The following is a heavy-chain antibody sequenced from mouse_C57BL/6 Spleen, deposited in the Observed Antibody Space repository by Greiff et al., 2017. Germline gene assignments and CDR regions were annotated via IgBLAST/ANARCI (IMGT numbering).Heavy chain of an antibody. CDR2: ISNGGGST. J-gene: IGHJ4*01. D-gene: IGHD6-5*01. Sequence: DVMLVESGGGLVQPGGSLKLSCAASGFTFSDYYMYWVRQTPEQRLEWVAYISNGGGSTYYPDTVKGRFTISRDNAKNTQYLQMSRLKSEDTAMYYCARHAYDFYAMDYWGQGTSVTVSS. V-gene: IGHV5-12*01. CDR3: ARHAYDFYAMDY. CDR1: GFTFSDYY.